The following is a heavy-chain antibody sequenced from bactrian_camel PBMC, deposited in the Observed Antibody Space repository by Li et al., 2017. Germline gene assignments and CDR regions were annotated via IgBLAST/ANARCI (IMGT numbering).Heavy chain of an antibody. Sequence: VQLVESGGGAVQAGGSLRLSCLARTVSDSGMHCMTWFRQAPGKKREGVAAIDSEGSTTYEDSAKGRFTISKDNAKNTLYLQMDSLKPEDTAMYYCASDSSARCEVYAGRCACTAFSWWGQGTQVTVS. CDR3: ASDSSARCEVYAGRCACTAFSW. J-gene: IGHJ6*01. CDR1: VSDSGMHC. V-gene: IGHV3S53*01. D-gene: IGHD1*01. CDR2: IDSEGST.